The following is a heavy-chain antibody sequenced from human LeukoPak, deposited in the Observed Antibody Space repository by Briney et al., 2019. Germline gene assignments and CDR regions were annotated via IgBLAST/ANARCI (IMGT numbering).Heavy chain of an antibody. CDR1: GGSISSYY. Sequence: KPSETLSLTCTVSGGSISSYYWSWIRQPAGKGLEWIGEIYHSGSTNYNPSLKSRVTISVDKSKNQFSLKLSSVTAADTAVYYCARRDAGSGALDYWGQGTLVTVSS. CDR2: IYHSGST. V-gene: IGHV4-59*12. CDR3: ARRDAGSGALDY. D-gene: IGHD3-10*01. J-gene: IGHJ4*02.